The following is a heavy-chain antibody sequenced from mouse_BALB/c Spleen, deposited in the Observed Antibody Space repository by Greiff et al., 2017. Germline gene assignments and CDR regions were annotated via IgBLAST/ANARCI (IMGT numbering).Heavy chain of an antibody. J-gene: IGHJ4*01. V-gene: IGHV8-12*01. D-gene: IGHD3-1*01. CDR2: IYWDDDK. Sequence: QVTLKVSGPGILQPSQTLSLTCSFSGFSLSTSGMGVSWIRQPSGKGLEWLAHIYWDDDKRYNTSLKSRLTISKDTSSNQVFLKITSVDTADTATYYCARRASGYAMDYWGQGTSVTVSS. CDR3: ARRASGYAMDY. CDR1: GFSLSTSGMG.